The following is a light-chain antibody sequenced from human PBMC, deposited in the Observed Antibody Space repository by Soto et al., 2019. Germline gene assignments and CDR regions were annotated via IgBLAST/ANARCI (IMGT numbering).Light chain of an antibody. V-gene: IGKV3D-15*01. CDR1: QSVSSN. Sequence: EVVMTQSPATLSVSPWERATLSCRASQSVSSNLAWYQQKPGQAPRLLIYGASSRATGIPDRFSGSGSGTEFTLTISSLQSEDFAVYYCQQYNNWPPWTFGQGTKVDIK. J-gene: IGKJ1*01. CDR3: QQYNNWPPWT. CDR2: GAS.